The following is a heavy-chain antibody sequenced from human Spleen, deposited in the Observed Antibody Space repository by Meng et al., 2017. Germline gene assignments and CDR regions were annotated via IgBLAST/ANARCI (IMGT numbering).Heavy chain of an antibody. V-gene: IGHV3-30*07. CDR1: GFTFSTYA. CDR2: ISYDGSSE. Sequence: GESLKISCGVSGFTFSTYAMHWVRQAPGKGLEWVALISYDGSSEHYAGSVKGRFTISRDNSKNTLILQMNSLKSEDTAVYYCSGHIDYWGQGTLVTVSS. J-gene: IGHJ4*02. D-gene: IGHD5-12*01. CDR3: SGHIDY.